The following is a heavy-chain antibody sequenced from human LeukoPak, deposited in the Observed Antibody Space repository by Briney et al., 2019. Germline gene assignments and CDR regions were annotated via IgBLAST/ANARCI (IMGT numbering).Heavy chain of an antibody. CDR2: ISGSGGTT. V-gene: IGHV3-23*01. D-gene: IGHD2-8*01. Sequence: GGSLRLSCAVSGFTFSSYAMSWVRQAPGKGLEWVSAISGSGGTTYYADSVKGRFTISRDNSKNTLFLQMNSLRAEDTAVYYCAKPASNMYHNGMDVWGKGTTVTVSS. CDR1: GFTFSSYA. CDR3: AKPASNMYHNGMDV. J-gene: IGHJ6*04.